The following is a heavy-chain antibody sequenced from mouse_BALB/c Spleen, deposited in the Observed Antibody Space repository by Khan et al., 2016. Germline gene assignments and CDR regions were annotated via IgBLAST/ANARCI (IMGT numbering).Heavy chain of an antibody. D-gene: IGHD3-3*01. CDR1: GFNIKDTY. Sequence: VQLQQSGAELVKPGASVKLSCTASGFNIKDTYMPWVKQRPEQGLEWIGRIDPANGNTKYDPKFQGKATITADTSSNTAYLQLSSLTSEDTAVYYCARGPYWGQGTLVTVSA. CDR2: IDPANGNT. J-gene: IGHJ3*01. CDR3: ARGPY. V-gene: IGHV14-3*02.